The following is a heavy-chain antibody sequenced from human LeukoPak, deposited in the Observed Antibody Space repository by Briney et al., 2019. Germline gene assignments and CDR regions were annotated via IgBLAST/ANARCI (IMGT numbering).Heavy chain of an antibody. D-gene: IGHD3-22*01. CDR3: ARARSPSSGYLLRDHNWFDP. CDR2: IIPIFGTE. J-gene: IGHJ5*02. CDR1: GGTFRSYA. Sequence: SVKVSCKASGGTFRSYAISWVRQAPGQGLEWMGGIIPIFGTENYAQKFQGRVTITTDESTSTAYMELSSLRSEDTAVYYCARARSPSSGYLLRDHNWFDPWGQGTLVTVSS. V-gene: IGHV1-69*05.